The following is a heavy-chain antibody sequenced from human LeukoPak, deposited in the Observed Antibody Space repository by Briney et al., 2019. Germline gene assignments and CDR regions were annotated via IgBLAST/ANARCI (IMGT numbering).Heavy chain of an antibody. Sequence: GGSLRLSCAASGFTFDDYAMHWVRQAPGKGLEWVSGISWNSDSIGYADSVKGRFTISRDNAKNSLFLQMNSLRTEDTALYYCAKYPAPLVTPPKHFDYWGQGTLVTVSS. J-gene: IGHJ4*02. CDR1: GFTFDDYA. V-gene: IGHV3-9*01. CDR2: ISWNSDSI. D-gene: IGHD4-23*01. CDR3: AKYPAPLVTPPKHFDY.